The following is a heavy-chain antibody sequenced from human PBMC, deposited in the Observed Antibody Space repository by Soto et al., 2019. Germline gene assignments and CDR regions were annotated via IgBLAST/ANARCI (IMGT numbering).Heavy chain of an antibody. Sequence: GGSLRLSCAASGFTFSSYSMNWVRQAPGKGLEWVSSISSSSSYIYYADSVKGRFTISRDNAKNSLYLQMNSLRAEDTAVYYCARGDYDILTGPDYYYYGMNVWGQGTTVTVSS. CDR1: GFTFSSYS. V-gene: IGHV3-21*01. D-gene: IGHD3-9*01. J-gene: IGHJ6*02. CDR2: ISSSSSYI. CDR3: ARGDYDILTGPDYYYYGMNV.